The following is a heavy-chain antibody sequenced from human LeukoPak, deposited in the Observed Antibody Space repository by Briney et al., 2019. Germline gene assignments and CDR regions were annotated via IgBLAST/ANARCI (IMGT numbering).Heavy chain of an antibody. J-gene: IGHJ4*02. CDR3: VRVGNYRESDY. V-gene: IGHV3-64*01. CDR1: GFTFSNYA. CDR2: ISSNGDAT. D-gene: IGHD1-7*01. Sequence: QPGGSLRLSCAASGFTFSNYALHWVRQAPGKGLEYVSAISSNGDATFYANSVKGRFTISRDNSKNTLYLQMGSLRAEDMAVYYCVRVGNYRESDYWGQGTLVTVSS.